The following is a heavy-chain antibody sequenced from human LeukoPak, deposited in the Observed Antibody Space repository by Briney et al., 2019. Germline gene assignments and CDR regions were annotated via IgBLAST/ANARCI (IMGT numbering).Heavy chain of an antibody. Sequence: PGRSLRLSRAASGFTFSSYAMHWVRQAPGKGLEWVAVISYDGSNKYYADSVKGRFTISRDNSKNTLYLQMNSLRAEDTAVYYCARDQKAAGSGWSLAFDYWGQGTLVTVSS. J-gene: IGHJ4*02. V-gene: IGHV3-30-3*01. D-gene: IGHD6-19*01. CDR2: ISYDGSNK. CDR3: ARDQKAAGSGWSLAFDY. CDR1: GFTFSSYA.